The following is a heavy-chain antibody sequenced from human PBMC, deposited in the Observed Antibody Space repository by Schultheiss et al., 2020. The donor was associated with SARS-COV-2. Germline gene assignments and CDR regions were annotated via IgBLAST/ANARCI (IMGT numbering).Heavy chain of an antibody. D-gene: IGHD6-19*01. V-gene: IGHV4-34*01. Sequence: SETLSLTCTVSGGSISSYYWSWIRQPAGKGLEWIGEINHSGSTNYNPSLKSRVTISVDTSKNQFSLKLSSVTAADTAVYYCAGTLRGSSDWPFDYWGQGTLVTVSS. CDR1: GGSISSYY. CDR2: INHSGST. CDR3: AGTLRGSSDWPFDY. J-gene: IGHJ4*02.